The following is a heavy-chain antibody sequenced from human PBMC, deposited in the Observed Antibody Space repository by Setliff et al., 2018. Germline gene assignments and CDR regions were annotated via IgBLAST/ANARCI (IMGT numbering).Heavy chain of an antibody. CDR1: GASMRSGTFY. J-gene: IGHJ5*02. Sequence: PSETLSLTCTVSGASMRSGTFYWSWIRLHPGKGLEWIGYISYSGNTYYNPSFEGRLALSVDASMNQFSLRLSSVTAADPAIYYCARDRSALVRGVVHHNYFDPWGQGNKVTVSS. V-gene: IGHV4-31*03. D-gene: IGHD3-10*01. CDR3: ARDRSALVRGVVHHNYFDP. CDR2: ISYSGNT.